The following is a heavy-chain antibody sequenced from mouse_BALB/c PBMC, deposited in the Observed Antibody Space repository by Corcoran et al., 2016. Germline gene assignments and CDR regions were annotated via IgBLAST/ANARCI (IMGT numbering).Heavy chain of an antibody. CDR1: GYTFTDYY. J-gene: IGHJ4*01. V-gene: IGHV1-26*01. D-gene: IGHD2-2*01. Sequence: EVQLQQSGPELVKPGASVKISCKASGYTFTDYYMNWVKQSHGKSLEWIGLVNPNNGGTSYNQKFKGKATLTVDKSSSTAYMELRSLTSEDSAVYYCARFYYCYDYAMDYWGQGTSVTVSS. CDR3: ARFYYCYDYAMDY. CDR2: VNPNNGGT.